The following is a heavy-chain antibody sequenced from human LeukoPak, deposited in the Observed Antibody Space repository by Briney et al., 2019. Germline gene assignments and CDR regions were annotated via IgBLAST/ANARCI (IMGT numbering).Heavy chain of an antibody. Sequence: GGSLRLSCAASGFTFSSYGMHWVRQAPGKGLEWVAVIWYDGSSKYYADSVKGRFTISRDNSKNTLYLQMNSLRAEDTAVYYCARDHRITMVRGVIDFDYWGQGTLVTVSS. J-gene: IGHJ4*02. CDR3: ARDHRITMVRGVIDFDY. CDR2: IWYDGSSK. D-gene: IGHD3-10*01. CDR1: GFTFSSYG. V-gene: IGHV3-33*01.